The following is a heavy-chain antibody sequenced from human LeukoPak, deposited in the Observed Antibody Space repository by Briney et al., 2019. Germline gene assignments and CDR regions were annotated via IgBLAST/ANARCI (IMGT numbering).Heavy chain of an antibody. Sequence: GGSLRLSCAASGFTFSSFGMIWVRQAPGNGLEWVSDISSSGTTITYADSVKGRFTISRDNAKNSLYLQMNSLSAEDTAVYYCARELTALDYWGQGTLVTVSS. CDR2: ISSSGTTI. CDR1: GFTFSSFG. CDR3: ARELTALDY. J-gene: IGHJ4*02. D-gene: IGHD3-16*01. V-gene: IGHV3-48*01.